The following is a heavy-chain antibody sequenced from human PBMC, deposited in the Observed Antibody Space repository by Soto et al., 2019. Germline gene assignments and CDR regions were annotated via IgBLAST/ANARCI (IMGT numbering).Heavy chain of an antibody. CDR1: GGSFSGYY. CDR3: ARVRGSGSYYVYYYGMDV. V-gene: IGHV4-34*01. Sequence: SETLSLTCAVYGGSFSGYYWSWIRQPPGKGLEWIGEINHSGSTNYNPSLKSRVTISVDTSKNQFSLKLSSVTAADTAVYYCARVRGSGSYYVYYYGMDVWGQGTTVTVSS. CDR2: INHSGST. D-gene: IGHD3-10*01. J-gene: IGHJ6*02.